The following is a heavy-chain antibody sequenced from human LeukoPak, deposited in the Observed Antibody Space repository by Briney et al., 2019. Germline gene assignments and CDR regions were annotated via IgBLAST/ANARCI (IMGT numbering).Heavy chain of an antibody. CDR3: AREYSSSSGSVSDY. J-gene: IGHJ4*02. CDR2: INTDGSTT. D-gene: IGHD6-6*01. Sequence: PGGSLRLSCATSRFTFSTYWMHWVRQAPGKGLVWVSRINTDGSTTTYADSVKGRFTISRDNAKNTLYLQMNSLRAEDTAVYYCAREYSSSSGSVSDYWGQGTLVTVSS. V-gene: IGHV3-74*01. CDR1: RFTFSTYW.